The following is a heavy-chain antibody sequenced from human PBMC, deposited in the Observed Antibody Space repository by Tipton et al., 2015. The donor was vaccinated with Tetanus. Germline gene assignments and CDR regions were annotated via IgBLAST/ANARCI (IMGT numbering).Heavy chain of an antibody. Sequence: SLRLSCAASGFTFSNAWMSWVRQAPGKGLEWVGRIKSKTDGGTTDYAAPEKGRFTISRDDSKNTLYLQMNSLKTEDTAVYYCTAVPPGGLRLGELSFFNWGQGTLVTVSS. CDR1: GFTFSNAW. V-gene: IGHV3-15*01. CDR3: TAVPPGGLRLGELSFFN. CDR2: IKSKTDGGTT. J-gene: IGHJ4*02. D-gene: IGHD3-16*02.